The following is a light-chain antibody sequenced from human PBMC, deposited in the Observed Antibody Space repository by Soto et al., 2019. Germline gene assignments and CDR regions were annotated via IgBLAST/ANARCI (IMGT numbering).Light chain of an antibody. J-gene: IGKJ1*01. Sequence: EIVLPQSPGTLSLSPGARATLSGRARQSVSSSYLAWYQQKPGQAPRLLIYGASSRATGIPDRFSGSGSGTDFTLTIRRLEPEDFAVYYCQQYGSSPTWTVGQGTKVDIK. CDR3: QQYGSSPTWT. CDR1: QSVSSSY. CDR2: GAS. V-gene: IGKV3-20*01.